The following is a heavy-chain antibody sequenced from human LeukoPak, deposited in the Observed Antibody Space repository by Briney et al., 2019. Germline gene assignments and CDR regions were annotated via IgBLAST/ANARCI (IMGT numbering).Heavy chain of an antibody. J-gene: IGHJ4*02. D-gene: IGHD6-19*01. CDR1: GYTFTGYF. Sequence: ASVRVSCKASGYTFTGYFMNWVRQAPGQGLEGMGWINPNSGGTNYAQKFQGWVTMTRDTSISTAYMELSRLRSDDTAVYYCARDGGGSGWYRTFDYWGQGTLVTVSS. V-gene: IGHV1-2*04. CDR2: INPNSGGT. CDR3: ARDGGGSGWYRTFDY.